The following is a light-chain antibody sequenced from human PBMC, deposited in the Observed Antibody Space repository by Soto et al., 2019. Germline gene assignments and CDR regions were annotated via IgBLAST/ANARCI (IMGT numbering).Light chain of an antibody. CDR2: GTS. CDR1: QTVSSSF. CDR3: HYYGSPPPFI. V-gene: IGKV3-20*01. Sequence: EIVLTQSPGILSVSPGERATLSCRASQTVSSSFLAWYQQRHGQAPRLLMYGTSRRAAGIPDRFSGSGSGTEFTLTIARLEPEDFAMYHCHYYGSPPPFIFGQGTK. J-gene: IGKJ2*01.